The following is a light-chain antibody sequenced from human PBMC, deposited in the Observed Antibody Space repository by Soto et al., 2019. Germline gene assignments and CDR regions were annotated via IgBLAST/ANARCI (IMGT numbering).Light chain of an antibody. J-gene: IGKJ1*01. Sequence: EIVLTQSPGTLSLSPGERATLSCRASQSVSSSYLAWYQQKPGQAPRLLIYGASSRATGIPDRFSGSGSGADFTLTISRLEPEDLAVYYCQQYASSPRTFGQGTKV. CDR2: GAS. CDR1: QSVSSSY. V-gene: IGKV3-20*01. CDR3: QQYASSPRT.